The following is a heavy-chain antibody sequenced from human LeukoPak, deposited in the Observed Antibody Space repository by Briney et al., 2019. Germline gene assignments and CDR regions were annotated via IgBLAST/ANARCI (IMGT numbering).Heavy chain of an antibody. CDR2: ISGSGGST. Sequence: PGGSLRLSCAASGFTFNSYAMSWVRQAPGKGLEWVSAISGSGGSTYYADSVKGRFTISRDNSKNTLYLQMNSLRAEDTAVYYCAKNSAGIQLWFFDYWGQGTLVTVSS. CDR1: GFTFNSYA. D-gene: IGHD5-18*01. CDR3: AKNSAGIQLWFFDY. J-gene: IGHJ4*02. V-gene: IGHV3-23*01.